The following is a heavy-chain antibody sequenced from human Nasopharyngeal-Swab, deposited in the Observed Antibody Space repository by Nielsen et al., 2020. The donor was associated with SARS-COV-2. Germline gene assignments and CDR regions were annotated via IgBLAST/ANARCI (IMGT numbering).Heavy chain of an antibody. J-gene: IGHJ4*02. CDR2: ISAYNGNT. CDR3: ARGRKHDHYYDSSGYTDY. CDR1: GYTFTSYG. Sequence: ASVKVSCKASGYTFTSYGISWVRQAPGQGLEWMGWISAYNGNTNYAQKLQGRVTMTTDTSTSTAYMELRSLRSDDTAVYYCARGRKHDHYYDSSGYTDYWGQGTLVTVSS. D-gene: IGHD3-22*01. V-gene: IGHV1-18*01.